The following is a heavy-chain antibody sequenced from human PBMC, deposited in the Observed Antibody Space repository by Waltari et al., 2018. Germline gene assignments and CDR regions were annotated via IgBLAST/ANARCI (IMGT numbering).Heavy chain of an antibody. V-gene: IGHV3-49*04. CDR1: GFTFGAYA. J-gene: IGHJ4*02. D-gene: IGHD3-22*01. CDR3: TRATGGSGYYFDY. Sequence: EVQLVESGGGLVQPGRSLRPSCTASGFTFGAYAMPWVRQAPGKGLEGVGFMRSKAYGGTTEYAASVKGRFTISRDDSKSIAYLQMNSLKTEDTAVYYCTRATGGSGYYFDYWGQGTLVTVSS. CDR2: MRSKAYGGTT.